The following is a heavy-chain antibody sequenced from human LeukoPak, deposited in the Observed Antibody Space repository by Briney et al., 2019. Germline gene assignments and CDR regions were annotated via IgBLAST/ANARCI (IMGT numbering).Heavy chain of an antibody. CDR3: ARSSSPSYGRSYYFDY. CDR2: IKQDGSEK. D-gene: IGHD5-18*01. Sequence: PGGSLRLSCAASGFTFSDYYMSWIRQAPGKGLEWVANIKQDGSEKYYVDSVKGRFTISRDNAKNSLYLQMNSLRAEDTAVYYCARSSSPSYGRSYYFDYWGQGTLVTVSS. J-gene: IGHJ4*02. V-gene: IGHV3-7*01. CDR1: GFTFSDYY.